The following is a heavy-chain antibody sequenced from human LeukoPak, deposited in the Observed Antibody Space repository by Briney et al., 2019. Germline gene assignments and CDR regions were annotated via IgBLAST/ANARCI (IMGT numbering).Heavy chain of an antibody. V-gene: IGHV4-34*01. CDR1: GGSFSGYY. D-gene: IGHD3-22*01. J-gene: IGHJ4*02. CDR2: INHSGST. Sequence: SETLSLTCAVYGGSFSGYYWSWIRQPPGKGLEWIGEINHSGSTNYNPSLKSRVTISVDTSKNQFSLKLSSVTAADTAVYYCARVGSYYYDSSGYYGIDYWGQGTLVTVSS. CDR3: ARVGSYYYDSSGYYGIDY.